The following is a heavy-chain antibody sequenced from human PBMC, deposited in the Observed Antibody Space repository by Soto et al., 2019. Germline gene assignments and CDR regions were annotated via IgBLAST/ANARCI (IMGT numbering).Heavy chain of an antibody. Sequence: QVQLQESGPGLVKPSETLSLSCNVSGGSISSDDFFWSWVRQHPARGLEWIGYIYHSGTTYYNPSLQSRITISVDTSKTQFSLTLPSVTAADTAVYFCARDEAHGSGLSGGMDVWGQGTAVTVS. CDR2: IYHSGTT. J-gene: IGHJ6*02. CDR3: ARDEAHGSGLSGGMDV. V-gene: IGHV4-31*03. D-gene: IGHD3-10*01. CDR1: GGSISSDDFF.